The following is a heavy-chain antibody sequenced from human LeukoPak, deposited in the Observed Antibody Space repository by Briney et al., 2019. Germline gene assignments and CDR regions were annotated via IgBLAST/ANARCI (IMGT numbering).Heavy chain of an antibody. Sequence: GGSLRLSCAASGFTFSSYAMSWVRQAPGKGLEWVSAISGSGGSTYYADSVKGRFTISRDNSRNTLYLQMNSLRTEDTALYYCAKDLYCSSASCYRTGLDVWGQGTTATVSS. CDR3: AKDLYCSSASCYRTGLDV. J-gene: IGHJ6*02. CDR1: GFTFSSYA. D-gene: IGHD2-2*01. V-gene: IGHV3-23*01. CDR2: ISGSGGST.